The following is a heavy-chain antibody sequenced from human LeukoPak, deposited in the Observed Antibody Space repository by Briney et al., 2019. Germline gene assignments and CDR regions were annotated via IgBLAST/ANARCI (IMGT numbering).Heavy chain of an antibody. CDR1: GFSVSTNY. CDR3: ARATLDN. CDR2: IYSGGST. V-gene: IGHV3-53*01. Sequence: PGGSLRLSCAASGFSVSTNYIRCVRQAPGKGLEWVSVIYSGGSTKYADSVKARFTISRDNSKNTVYLQMNSLRAEDTAVYYCARATLDNWGQGTLVTVSS. J-gene: IGHJ4*02.